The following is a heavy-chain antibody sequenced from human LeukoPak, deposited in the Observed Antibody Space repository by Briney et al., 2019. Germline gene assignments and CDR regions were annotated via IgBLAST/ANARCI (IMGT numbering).Heavy chain of an antibody. CDR1: GFTFDDYA. CDR2: ISWNSGSI. CDR3: AKVSEYSSGWYFVDY. Sequence: GGSLRLSCAASGFTFDDYAMHWVRQAPGKGLEWVSGISWNSGSIGYADSVKGRFTISRDNAKNSLCLQMNSLRAEDTALYYCAKVSEYSSGWYFVDYWGQGTLVTVSS. V-gene: IGHV3-9*01. D-gene: IGHD6-19*01. J-gene: IGHJ4*02.